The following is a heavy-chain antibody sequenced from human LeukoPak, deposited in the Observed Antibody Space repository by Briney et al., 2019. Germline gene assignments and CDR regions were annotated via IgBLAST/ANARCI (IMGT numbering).Heavy chain of an antibody. CDR3: ARGKRRYCSSTSCHYYFDY. Sequence: EASVKVSCKASGYTFTSYDINWVRQATGQGLEWMGWMNPNSGNTGYAQKFQGRVTITRNTSISTAYMELSSLRSEDTAVYYCARGKRRYCSSTSCHYYFDYWGQGTLVTVSS. CDR1: GYTFTSYD. V-gene: IGHV1-8*03. CDR2: MNPNSGNT. J-gene: IGHJ4*02. D-gene: IGHD2-2*01.